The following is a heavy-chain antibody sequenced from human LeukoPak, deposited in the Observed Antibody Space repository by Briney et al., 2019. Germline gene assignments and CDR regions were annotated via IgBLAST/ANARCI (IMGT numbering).Heavy chain of an antibody. CDR1: GGTFSSYA. CDR2: IIPIFGTA. V-gene: IGHV1-69*06. Sequence: GASVKVSCKASGGTFSSYAISWVRQAPGQGLEWMGGIIPIFGTANYAQKFQGRVTITADKSTSTAYMELSSLRSEDTAVYYCASGGRDSSGYSTDWGQGTLVTVSS. D-gene: IGHD3-22*01. J-gene: IGHJ4*02. CDR3: ASGGRDSSGYSTD.